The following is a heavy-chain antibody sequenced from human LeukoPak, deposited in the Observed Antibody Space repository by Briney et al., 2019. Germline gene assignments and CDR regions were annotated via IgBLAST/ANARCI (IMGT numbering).Heavy chain of an antibody. V-gene: IGHV4-30-4*01. CDR2: IYYTGSI. CDR3: ARGLLSRDYDSSGFGY. Sequence: SQTLSLTCTFSGASISSGDYYWNWIRQSPGKGLEWIGYIYYTGSIYYNPSLKSRVIISVDTSKNQFSLNLSSVTAADTAVYYCARGLLSRDYDSSGFGYWGQGTLVTVSS. CDR1: GASISSGDYY. D-gene: IGHD3-22*01. J-gene: IGHJ4*02.